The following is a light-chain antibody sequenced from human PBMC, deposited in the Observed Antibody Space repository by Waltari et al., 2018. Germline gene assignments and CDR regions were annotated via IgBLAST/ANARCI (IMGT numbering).Light chain of an antibody. Sequence: SYVLTQAPSVSVAPGETARITCGGNNIADKNVHWYQQKPGQAPVLVIFYDSDRASGIPERFSGSNSGNTATLTISRAEAGDEADYYCQVWDTSIDLSVFGTGTKVTVL. CDR2: YDS. CDR3: QVWDTSIDLSV. CDR1: NIADKN. J-gene: IGLJ1*01. V-gene: IGLV3-21*04.